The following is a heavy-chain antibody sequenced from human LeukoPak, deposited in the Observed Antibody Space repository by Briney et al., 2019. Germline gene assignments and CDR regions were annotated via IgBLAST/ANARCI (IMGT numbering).Heavy chain of an antibody. J-gene: IGHJ6*03. D-gene: IGHD6-13*01. CDR3: ARELKLQLEIYYYYYMDV. CDR1: GYTFTVYY. CDR2: INPNSGGT. Sequence: GASVKVSFKGSGYTFTVYYMQWVRQAPGQGLELMGGINPNSGGTNYSHKLQGRVTMTRDTSISTAYMELRRLRSDDTAVYYCARELKLQLEIYYYYYMDVWGKGTTVTVSS. V-gene: IGHV1-2*02.